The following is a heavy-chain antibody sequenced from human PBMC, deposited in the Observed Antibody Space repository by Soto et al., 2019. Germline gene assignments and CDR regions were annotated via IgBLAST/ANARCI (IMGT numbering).Heavy chain of an antibody. Sequence: PSETLSLTCAVYGGSFSGYYWSWIRQPPGKGLEWIGEINHSGSTNYNPSLKSRVTISVDTSKNQLSLKLSSVTAADTAVYYCARIAAQYYYYYYMDVWGKGTTVTVSS. J-gene: IGHJ6*03. CDR3: ARIAAQYYYYYYMDV. V-gene: IGHV4-34*01. D-gene: IGHD2-15*01. CDR2: INHSGST. CDR1: GGSFSGYY.